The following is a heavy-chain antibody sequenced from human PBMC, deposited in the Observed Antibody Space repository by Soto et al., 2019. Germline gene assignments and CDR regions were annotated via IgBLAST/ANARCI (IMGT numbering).Heavy chain of an antibody. Sequence: QIQLVQSGAEVKKPGASVKVSCKTSGYTFTIYGISWVRQAPGQGLEWMGWISGYNGNTNYAQKFQGRVTMTTDTSTSTVYMELRSLRSDDTAVYYCARDRVAGAAMNYWGQGTLVTVSS. CDR1: GYTFTIYG. V-gene: IGHV1-18*01. CDR2: ISGYNGNT. CDR3: ARDRVAGAAMNY. D-gene: IGHD5-18*01. J-gene: IGHJ4*02.